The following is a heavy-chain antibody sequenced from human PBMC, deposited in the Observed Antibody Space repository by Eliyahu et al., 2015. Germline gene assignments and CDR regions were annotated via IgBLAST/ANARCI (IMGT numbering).Heavy chain of an antibody. CDR3: AREVIACCHYLDY. CDR2: ISDSGVI. Sequence: EVQLVXSGGGLVQPGXSLRLXCSTSGFTFSDHRMNWVRQAPGKGLEWLSYISDSGVIHYADSVQGRFTISRDNAQNSLYLQMNDLRDEDTAIYYCAREVIACCHYLDYWGQGILVTVSA. D-gene: IGHD2-15*01. V-gene: IGHV3-69-1*02. J-gene: IGHJ4*02. CDR1: GFTFSDHR.